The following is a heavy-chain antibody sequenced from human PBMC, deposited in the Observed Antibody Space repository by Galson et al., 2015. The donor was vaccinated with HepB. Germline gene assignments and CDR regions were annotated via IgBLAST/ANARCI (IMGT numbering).Heavy chain of an antibody. Sequence: QSGAEMKKPGESLKISCKGSGYSFPSFWIGWVRQMPGKGLEWMGIIYPGDSDTRYSPSFQGQVTISADKSISTAYVQWSSLKASDTATYYCVSLRGADPLGADYWGQRSQVTVTS. D-gene: IGHD3-16*01. J-gene: IGHJ4*02. CDR2: IYPGDSDT. CDR1: GYSFPSFW. CDR3: VSLRGADPLGADY. V-gene: IGHV5-51*01.